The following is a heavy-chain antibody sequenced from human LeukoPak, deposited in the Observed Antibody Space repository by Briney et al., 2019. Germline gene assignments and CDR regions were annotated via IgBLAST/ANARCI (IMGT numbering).Heavy chain of an antibody. V-gene: IGHV4-38-2*02. CDR1: GYSITSGYY. D-gene: IGHD2-21*01. J-gene: IGHJ3*02. CDR2: IYHSGKT. CDR3: ARDANAIGAFDI. Sequence: PSETLSLTCTVSGYSITSGYYWGWIRQPPGKGLEWIASIYHSGKTYYNPSLKSRVTISLDTSKNQFSLKLSSLTAADTATYYCARDANAIGAFDIWGQGTMVTVSS.